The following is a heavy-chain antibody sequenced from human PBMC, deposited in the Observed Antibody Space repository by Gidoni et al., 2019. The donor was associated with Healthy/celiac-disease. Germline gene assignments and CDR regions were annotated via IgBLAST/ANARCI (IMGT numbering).Heavy chain of an antibody. D-gene: IGHD3-3*01. CDR2: ISGDGGST. Sequence: EVQLVESGGGVVQPGGSLSLSCAASGFTCDDYAMPWVRQAPGKGLEWVSLISGDGGSTYYADSVKGRFTISRDNSKNSLYLQMNSLRTEDTALYYCAKDKDFWSGFSIRYYYYGMDVWGQGTTVTVSS. J-gene: IGHJ6*02. CDR1: GFTCDDYA. V-gene: IGHV3-43*02. CDR3: AKDKDFWSGFSIRYYYYGMDV.